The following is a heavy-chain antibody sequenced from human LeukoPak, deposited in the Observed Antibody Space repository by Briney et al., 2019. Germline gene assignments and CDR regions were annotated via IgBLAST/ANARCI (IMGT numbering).Heavy chain of an antibody. CDR3: ARDRYGYSGDAFDI. V-gene: IGHV3-48*03. Sequence: GGSLRLSCAAPGFTVSTYEMNWVRQAPGKGLDWGSYISFSDSYTYYADSVKSRFTISRDNTKNSLYLQMNGLRAEDTAVYYCARDRYGYSGDAFDIWGQGTMVTVSS. CDR2: ISFSDSYT. J-gene: IGHJ3*02. CDR1: GFTVSTYE. D-gene: IGHD4-17*01.